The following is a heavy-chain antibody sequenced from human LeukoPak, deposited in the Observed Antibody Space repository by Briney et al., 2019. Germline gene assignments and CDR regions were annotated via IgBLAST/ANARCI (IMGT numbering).Heavy chain of an antibody. CDR1: GGSISSGGYY. Sequence: SQTLSLTCTVSGGSISSGGYYWSWIRQHPEKGLEWIGYIYYSGSTYYNPSLKSRVTISVDTSKNQFSLKLSSVTAADTAVYYCAREFRTDYGDLDYFDYWGQGTLVTVSS. J-gene: IGHJ4*02. D-gene: IGHD4-17*01. CDR2: IYYSGST. CDR3: AREFRTDYGDLDYFDY. V-gene: IGHV4-31*03.